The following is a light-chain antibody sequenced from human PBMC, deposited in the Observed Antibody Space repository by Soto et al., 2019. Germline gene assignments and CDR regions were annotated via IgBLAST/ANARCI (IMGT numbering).Light chain of an antibody. V-gene: IGKV1-39*01. CDR2: AAS. J-gene: IGKJ4*01. CDR3: QQSDSTPLT. Sequence: DIQMTQSPSSLSASVGDRVTITCRASQSISSYLNWYQQKPGKAPNVLIYAASSLQSGVPSRFSGGGSATDFTLTISRLQPEDFATYYCQQSDSTPLTFGGGTKVDNK. CDR1: QSISSY.